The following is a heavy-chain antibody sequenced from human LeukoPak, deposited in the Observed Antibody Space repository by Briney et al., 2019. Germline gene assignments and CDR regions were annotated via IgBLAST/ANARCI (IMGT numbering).Heavy chain of an antibody. D-gene: IGHD1-26*01. Sequence: GASVKLSCKASRYTFTGYYMRWVRQAPGQGLGWMGWINPNSGGTNYAQKFQGRVTMTRDTSISTAYMELSRLRSDDTAVYYCASYRIVGATRLFDYWGQGTLVTVSS. CDR1: RYTFTGYY. CDR3: ASYRIVGATRLFDY. J-gene: IGHJ4*02. V-gene: IGHV1-2*02. CDR2: INPNSGGT.